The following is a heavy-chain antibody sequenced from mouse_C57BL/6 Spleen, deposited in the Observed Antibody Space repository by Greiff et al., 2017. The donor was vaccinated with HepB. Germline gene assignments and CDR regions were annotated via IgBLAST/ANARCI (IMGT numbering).Heavy chain of an antibody. J-gene: IGHJ4*01. CDR2: IYPGDGDT. CDR1: GYAFSSSW. V-gene: IGHV1-82*01. CDR3: ARKERDAMDY. Sequence: VQRVESGPELVKPGASVKISCKASGYAFSSSWMNWVKQRPGKGLEWIGRIYPGDGDTNYNGKFKGKATLTADKSSSTAYMQLSSLTSEDSAVYFCARKERDAMDYWGQGTSVTVSS.